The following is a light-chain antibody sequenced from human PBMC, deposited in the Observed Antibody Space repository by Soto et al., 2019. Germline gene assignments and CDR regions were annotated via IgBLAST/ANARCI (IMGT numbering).Light chain of an antibody. V-gene: IGLV1-44*01. J-gene: IGLJ2*01. CDR3: AAWDDSLNGVV. Sequence: QSVLTQPPSASGTPGQRVTISCSGSSSNIGSNIVDWYQQLPGTAPKLLIYSNNQRPSGVPDRCSGSKSGTSASLAISGLQSEDEADYYCAAWDDSLNGVVFGGGTKVTVL. CDR2: SNN. CDR1: SSNIGSNI.